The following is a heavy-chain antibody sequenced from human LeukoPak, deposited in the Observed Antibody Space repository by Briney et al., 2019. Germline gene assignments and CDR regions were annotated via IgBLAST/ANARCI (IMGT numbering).Heavy chain of an antibody. CDR3: ARDQVLMGYYDSSGAFDI. V-gene: IGHV3-53*01. Sequence: GGSLRLSCAASGFTFDKYAMAWVRQGPGKGLEWVSVIYSGGSTYYADSVKGRFTISRDNSKNTLYLQMNSLRAEDTAVYYCARDQVLMGYYDSSGAFDIWGQGTMVTVSS. CDR1: GFTFDKYA. J-gene: IGHJ3*02. D-gene: IGHD3-22*01. CDR2: IYSGGST.